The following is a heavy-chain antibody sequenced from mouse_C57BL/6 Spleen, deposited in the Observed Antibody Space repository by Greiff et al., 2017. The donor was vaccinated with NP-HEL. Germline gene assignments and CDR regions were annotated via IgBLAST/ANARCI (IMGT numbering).Heavy chain of an antibody. D-gene: IGHD1-1*01. CDR3: ARPYYGSSYEYYAMDY. Sequence: QVQLKQSGAELVKPGASVKISCKASGYAFSSYWMNWVKQRPGKGLEWIGQIYPGDGDTNYNGKFKGKATLTADKSSSTAYMQLSSLTSEDSAVYFCARPYYGSSYEYYAMDYWGQGTSVTVSS. J-gene: IGHJ4*01. CDR2: IYPGDGDT. CDR1: GYAFSSYW. V-gene: IGHV1-80*01.